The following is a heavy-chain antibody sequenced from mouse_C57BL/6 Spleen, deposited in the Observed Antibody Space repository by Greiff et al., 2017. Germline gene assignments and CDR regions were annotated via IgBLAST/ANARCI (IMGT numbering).Heavy chain of an antibody. CDR1: GYTFTSYW. CDR3: ASGDCDNWYFDV. V-gene: IGHV1-61*01. CDR2: IYPSDSET. D-gene: IGHD3-3*01. J-gene: IGHJ1*03. Sequence: QVQLPQPGAELVRPGSSVKLSCKASGYTFTSYWMDWVKQRPGKGLEWIGNIYPSDSETHYNQKLKDKATLTVDKSTSTAYMQLSSLTSEDSAVYYFASGDCDNWYFDVWGTGTTVTVSS.